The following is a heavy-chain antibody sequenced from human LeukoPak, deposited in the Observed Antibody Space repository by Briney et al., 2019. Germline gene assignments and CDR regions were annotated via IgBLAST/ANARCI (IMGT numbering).Heavy chain of an antibody. CDR3: ARAPSLRLRRTPSYYYYMDV. J-gene: IGHJ6*03. CDR2: INPNSGGT. CDR1: GYTFTGYY. D-gene: IGHD4-17*01. V-gene: IGHV1-2*04. Sequence: ASVKVSCKASGYTFTGYYMHWVRQAPGQGLEWMGWINPNSGGTNYAQKFQGWVTMTRDTSISTAYMELSRLRSDDTAVYYCARAPSLRLRRTPSYYYYMDVWGKGTTVTVSS.